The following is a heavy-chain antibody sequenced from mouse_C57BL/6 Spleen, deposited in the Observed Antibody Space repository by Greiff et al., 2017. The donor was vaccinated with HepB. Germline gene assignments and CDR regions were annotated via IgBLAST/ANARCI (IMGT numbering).Heavy chain of an antibody. D-gene: IGHD2-5*01. CDR2: IYPGSGNT. CDR1: GYTFTDYY. CDR3: ARWGTIVYFDY. J-gene: IGHJ2*01. V-gene: IGHV1-76*01. Sequence: VQLQESGAELVRPGASVKLSCKASGYTFTDYYINWVKQRPGQGLEWIARIYPGSGNTYYNEKFKGKATLTAEKSSSTAYMQLSSLTSEDSAVYFCARWGTIVYFDYWGQGTTLTVSS.